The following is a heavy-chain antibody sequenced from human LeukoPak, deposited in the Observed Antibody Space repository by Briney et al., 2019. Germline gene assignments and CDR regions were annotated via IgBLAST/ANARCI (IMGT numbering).Heavy chain of an antibody. CDR3: ARVPMVRGVIIPNWFDP. D-gene: IGHD3-10*01. CDR2: ISAYNGST. J-gene: IGHJ5*02. V-gene: IGHV1-18*04. CDR1: GYTFTSYG. Sequence: ASVKVSCKASGYTFTSYGISWVRQAPGQGLEWVGWISAYNGSTNYAQKLQGRVTMTTDTSTSTAYMELRSLRSDDTAVYYCARVPMVRGVIIPNWFDPWGQGTLVTVSS.